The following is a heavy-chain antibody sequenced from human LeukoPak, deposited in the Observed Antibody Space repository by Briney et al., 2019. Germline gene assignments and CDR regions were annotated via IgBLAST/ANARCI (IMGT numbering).Heavy chain of an antibody. V-gene: IGHV3-53*05. Sequence: GGSLRLSCSASGFTVSSNYMSWVRQAPGKGLEWVSVVYRPGSTYYADSVKGRFTISRDKSKNKLHLQMNSLRAEDTAVYYCARLLGYCSGGSCYNNWFDPWGQGTLVTVSS. J-gene: IGHJ5*02. CDR2: VYRPGST. CDR3: ARLLGYCSGGSCYNNWFDP. D-gene: IGHD2-15*01. CDR1: GFTVSSNY.